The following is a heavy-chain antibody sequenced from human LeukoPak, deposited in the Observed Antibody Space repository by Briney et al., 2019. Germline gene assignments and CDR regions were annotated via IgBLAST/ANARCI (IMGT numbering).Heavy chain of an antibody. CDR1: GFTFSSYD. J-gene: IGHJ4*02. Sequence: PGGSLRLSCAASGFTFSSYDMTWVRQAPGKGLEWVSSISSSSSYIYYADSVKGRFTISRDNAKNSLYLQMNSLRAEDTAVYYCARAGGYSYGQYYFDYWGQGTLVTVSS. CDR2: ISSSSSYI. V-gene: IGHV3-21*01. CDR3: ARAGGYSYGQYYFDY. D-gene: IGHD5-18*01.